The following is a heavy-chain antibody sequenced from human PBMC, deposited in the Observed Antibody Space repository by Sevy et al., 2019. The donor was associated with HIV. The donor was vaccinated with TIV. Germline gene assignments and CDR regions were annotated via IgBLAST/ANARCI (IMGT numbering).Heavy chain of an antibody. V-gene: IGHV3-7*01. CDR2: INEDGSTK. CDR3: VRALFKADSL. D-gene: IGHD2-21*01. CDR1: GFNIRVYW. J-gene: IGHJ4*02. Sequence: GGSLRLSCAASGFNIRVYWMLWVRQAPGKELEWVANINEDGSTKYYLESVKGRFTISRDNAENSVFLQMNSLRVEDTAVYYCVRALFKADSLWGQGTLVTISS.